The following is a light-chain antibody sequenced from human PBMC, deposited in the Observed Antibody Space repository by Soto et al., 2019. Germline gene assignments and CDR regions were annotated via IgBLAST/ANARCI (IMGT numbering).Light chain of an antibody. V-gene: IGLV1-44*01. CDR2: SNN. J-gene: IGLJ2*01. CDR1: SSKIGSKT. CDR3: AAWDDSLNGYVV. Sequence: QSVLTQPPSASGTPGPRVTISCSGSSSKIGSKTVNWYQQLPGTAPKLLIYSNNQRPSGVPDRFSGSKSGTSASLAISGLQSEDEGEYYCAAWDDSLNGYVVFGGGTKLTVL.